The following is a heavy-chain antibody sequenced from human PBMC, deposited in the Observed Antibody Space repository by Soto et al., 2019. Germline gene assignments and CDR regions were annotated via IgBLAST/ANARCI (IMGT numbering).Heavy chain of an antibody. CDR3: AKDDVRAIFGVVIHPPYYYYGMDV. V-gene: IGHV3-30*18. CDR1: GFTFSSYG. D-gene: IGHD3-3*01. J-gene: IGHJ6*02. Sequence: GGSLRLSCAASGFTFSSYGMHWVRQAPGKGLEWVAVISYDGSNKYYADSVKGRFTISRDNSKNTLYLQMNSLRAEDTAVYYCAKDDVRAIFGVVIHPPYYYYGMDVWGQGTTVTVSS. CDR2: ISYDGSNK.